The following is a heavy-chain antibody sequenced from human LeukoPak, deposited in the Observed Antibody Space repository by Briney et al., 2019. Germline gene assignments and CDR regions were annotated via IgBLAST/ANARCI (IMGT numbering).Heavy chain of an antibody. CDR1: GFTFSSYW. V-gene: IGHV3-74*01. CDR3: ARTDDYGDSGGSGVYSAFDY. J-gene: IGHJ4*02. D-gene: IGHD4-17*01. Sequence: GGSLRLSCAASGFTFSSYWMHWVRQAPGKGLVWVSRINTDGSSTSYADSVKGRFTISRNNAKNSLYLQMNSLRAEDTAIYYCARTDDYGDSGGSGVYSAFDYWGQGTLVTVSS. CDR2: INTDGSST.